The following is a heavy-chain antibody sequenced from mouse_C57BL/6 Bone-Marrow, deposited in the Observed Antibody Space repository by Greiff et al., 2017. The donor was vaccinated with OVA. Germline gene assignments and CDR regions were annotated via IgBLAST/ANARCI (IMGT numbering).Heavy chain of an antibody. CDR1: GYTFTSYW. CDR3: ARERNYYGSSYLWYYGV. D-gene: IGHD1-1*01. J-gene: IGHJ1*03. Sequence: QVQLQQPGAELVKPGASVKMSCKASGYTFTSYWITWVKQRPGQGLEWIGDIYPGSGSTNYNEKFKSKATLTVETSSSTAYMQLSSLTSEDSAVYYCARERNYYGSSYLWYYGVWGTGTTVTVAS. V-gene: IGHV1-55*01. CDR2: IYPGSGST.